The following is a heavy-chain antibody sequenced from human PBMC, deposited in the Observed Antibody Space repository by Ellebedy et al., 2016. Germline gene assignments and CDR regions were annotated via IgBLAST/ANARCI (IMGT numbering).Heavy chain of an antibody. CDR1: GFTFDDYT. CDR3: RAWIVGASH. Sequence: GESLKISCAASGFTFDDYTMHWVRQAPGKGLEWVGRTAYRSNSYSTEYAASVSGRFTISRDNSQNSLYLQMNSLKTEDTAMYYCRAWIVGASHWGQGTQVTVSS. D-gene: IGHD1-26*01. V-gene: IGHV3-72*01. CDR2: TAYRSNSYST. J-gene: IGHJ4*02.